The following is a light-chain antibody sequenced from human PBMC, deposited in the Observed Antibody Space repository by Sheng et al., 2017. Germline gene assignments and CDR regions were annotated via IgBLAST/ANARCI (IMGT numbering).Light chain of an antibody. J-gene: IGKJ2*03. CDR1: QGIRND. CDR2: GAS. V-gene: IGKV1-6*01. CDR3: LQDYNYPYS. Sequence: AIQMTQSPSSLSASVGDRVTITCRASQGIRNDLGWYQQKPGKAPKLLIYGASTLQGGVPSRFSGSGSGTDFTLTISNLQPEDFATYYCLQDYNYPYSFGQGTKLEI.